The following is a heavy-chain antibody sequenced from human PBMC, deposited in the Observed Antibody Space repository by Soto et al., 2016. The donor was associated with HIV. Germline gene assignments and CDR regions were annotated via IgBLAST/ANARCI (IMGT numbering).Heavy chain of an antibody. J-gene: IGHJ4*02. CDR1: GYTFTDYF. CDR2: INPNSGFT. D-gene: IGHD3-10*01. V-gene: IGHV1-2*02. Sequence: QVQLVQSGAEVKKPGASVKVSCKTSGYTFTDYFIHWVRQAPGQGLEWMGWINPNSGFTDYPQKFQGRVTMTRDTSISTAYMDLRSLRSDDTAVYYCARYFLGSGTYTFDYWGQGTLITVSS. CDR3: ARYFLGSGTYTFDY.